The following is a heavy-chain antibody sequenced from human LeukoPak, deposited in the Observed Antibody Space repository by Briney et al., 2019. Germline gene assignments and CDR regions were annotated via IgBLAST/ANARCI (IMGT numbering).Heavy chain of an antibody. V-gene: IGHV3-33*01. CDR3: ARDLEIGSSSYYFDY. D-gene: IGHD3-3*01. CDR1: GFTFSSYG. Sequence: PGRSLRLSCAASGFTFSSYGMHWVRQAPGKGLEWVAVIWYDGSNKHYADSVRGRFTISRDNFKNTLYLQMNSLRAEDTAVYYCARDLEIGSSSYYFDYWGQGTLVTVSS. CDR2: IWYDGSNK. J-gene: IGHJ4*02.